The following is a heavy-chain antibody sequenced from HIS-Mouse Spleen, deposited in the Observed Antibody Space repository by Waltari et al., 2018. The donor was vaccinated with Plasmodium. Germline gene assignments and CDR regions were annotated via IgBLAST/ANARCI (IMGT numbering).Heavy chain of an antibody. Sequence: QVHLVQSGAEVKKPGASVKVSCKASGYTFTGFDMRWVRQAPGQGLEWMGWRKPKSGGTNYEQKFQGRVTMTRETAISTAYMELRRLGSDETAVYYCAGDSGRGLFDYWGQGTLVTVSS. V-gene: IGHV1-2*02. CDR2: RKPKSGGT. CDR1: GYTFTGFD. CDR3: AGDSGRGLFDY. D-gene: IGHD2-15*01. J-gene: IGHJ4*02.